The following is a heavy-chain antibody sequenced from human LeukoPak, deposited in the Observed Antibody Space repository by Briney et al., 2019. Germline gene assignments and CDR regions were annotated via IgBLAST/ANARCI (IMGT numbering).Heavy chain of an antibody. D-gene: IGHD6-19*01. J-gene: IGHJ4*02. CDR1: GFTSIDYD. CDR3: ARGGIQVSGIDEFDY. Sequence: GGSLRLSCAASGFTSIDYDMHWVRQVIGKGLEWVSAVGIRGDTHYSGSVKGRFTISRENAESSLYLQMNSLRAEGTAVYYCARGGIQVSGIDEFDYWGQGTLVTVSS. V-gene: IGHV3-13*01. CDR2: VGIRGDT.